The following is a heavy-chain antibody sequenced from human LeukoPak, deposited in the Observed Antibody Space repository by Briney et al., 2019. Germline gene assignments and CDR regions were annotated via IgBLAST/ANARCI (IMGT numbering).Heavy chain of an antibody. CDR2: IIPIFGTA. J-gene: IGHJ6*03. CDR1: GYTFTSYY. Sequence: VASVKVSCKASGYTFTSYYMHWVRQAPGQGLEWMGGIIPIFGTANYAQKFQGRVTITTDESTSTAYMELSSLRSEDTAVYYCARAPATIQLERPYYYYYMDVWGKGTTVTVSS. V-gene: IGHV1-69*05. CDR3: ARAPATIQLERPYYYYYMDV. D-gene: IGHD1-1*01.